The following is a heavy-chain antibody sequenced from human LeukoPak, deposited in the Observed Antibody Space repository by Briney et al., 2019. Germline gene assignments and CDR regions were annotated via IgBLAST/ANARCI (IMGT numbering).Heavy chain of an antibody. Sequence: PGGSLRLSCAASGFTFSSYSMNWVRQAPGKGLEWVSSISSSSSYIYYADSVKGRFTISRDNAKTSLYLQMNSLRAEDTAVYYCARDSPALLRGYMDVWGKGTTVTISS. V-gene: IGHV3-21*01. CDR1: GFTFSSYS. CDR2: ISSSSSYI. CDR3: ARDSPALLRGYMDV. J-gene: IGHJ6*03. D-gene: IGHD2-21*01.